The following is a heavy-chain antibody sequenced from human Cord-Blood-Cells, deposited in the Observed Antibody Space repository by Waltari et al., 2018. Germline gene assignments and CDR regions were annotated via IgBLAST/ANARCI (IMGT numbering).Heavy chain of an antibody. Sequence: ASGFTFSNAWMSWVRQAPGKGLEWVGRIKSKTDGGTTDYAAPVKGRFTISRDDSKNTLYLQMNSLKTEDTAVYYCTTGTYYYGSGSYDAFDIWGQGTMVTVSS. V-gene: IGHV3-15*01. CDR1: GFTFSNAW. J-gene: IGHJ3*02. CDR2: IKSKTDGGTT. CDR3: TTGTYYYGSGSYDAFDI. D-gene: IGHD3-10*01.